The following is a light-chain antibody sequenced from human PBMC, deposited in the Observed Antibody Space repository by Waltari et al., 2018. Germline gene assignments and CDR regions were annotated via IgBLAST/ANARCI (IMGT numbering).Light chain of an antibody. Sequence: DIEMTQSPESLAVSLGERITINCKSGRLVLSISNNRNSLAWYQHKPGQPPKLLLYWASTRTSGVPERFIGSGSGTDFTLTITSLQAEDVAVYYCQQHYSNPVFGQGTRLELK. CDR2: WAS. J-gene: IGKJ5*01. CDR3: QQHYSNPV. CDR1: RLVLSISNNRNS. V-gene: IGKV4-1*01.